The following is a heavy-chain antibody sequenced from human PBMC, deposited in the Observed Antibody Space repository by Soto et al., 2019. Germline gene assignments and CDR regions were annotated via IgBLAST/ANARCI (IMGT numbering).Heavy chain of an antibody. CDR3: ARRSGWFDY. D-gene: IGHD6-19*01. CDR2: IYPGDSDT. V-gene: IGHV5-51*01. J-gene: IGHJ4*02. CDR1: GYSFGNYW. Sequence: GESLKISCNGSGYSFGNYWIGWVRQMPGKGLEWMGIIYPGDSDTRYSPSFQGQVTISADKYITTAYLQWSSLKASDTAMYYCARRSGWFDYWGQGTLVTVSS.